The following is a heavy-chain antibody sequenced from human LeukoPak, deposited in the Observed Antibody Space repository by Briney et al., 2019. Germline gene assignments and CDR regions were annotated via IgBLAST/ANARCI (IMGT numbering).Heavy chain of an antibody. D-gene: IGHD6-13*01. CDR2: ITSNGGTT. Sequence: PGGSLRLSCSVSGFTFSNYAMHWVRQAPGKGLEYVSAITSNGGTTDYADSVKGRFTISRDNSKSTLYLQMNSLRAEDTAVYYCARVKQQEDYWGQGTLVTVSS. V-gene: IGHV3-64*04. CDR1: GFTFSNYA. CDR3: ARVKQQEDY. J-gene: IGHJ4*02.